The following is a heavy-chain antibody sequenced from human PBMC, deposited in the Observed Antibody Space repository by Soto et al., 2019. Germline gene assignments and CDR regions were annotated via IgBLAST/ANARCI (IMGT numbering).Heavy chain of an antibody. V-gene: IGHV1-2*04. CDR2: INPNSGGT. CDR1: GYTFTGYY. D-gene: IGHD3-9*01. Sequence: ASVKVSCKASGYTFTGYYVHWVRQAPGQGLEWMGWINPNSGGTNYAQKFQGWVTMTRDTSISTAYMELSRLRSDDTAVYYCARVHPSAVDSPRNWFDPWGQGTLVTVSS. CDR3: ARVHPSAVDSPRNWFDP. J-gene: IGHJ5*02.